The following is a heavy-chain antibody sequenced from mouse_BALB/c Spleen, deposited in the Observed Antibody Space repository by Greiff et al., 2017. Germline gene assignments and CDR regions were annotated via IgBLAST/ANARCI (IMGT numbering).Heavy chain of an antibody. CDR2: ISDGGSYT. Sequence: EVKLVESGGGLVKPGGSLKLSCAASGFTFSDYYMYWVRQTPEKRLEWVATISDGGSYTYYPDSVKGRFTISRDNAKNNLYLQMSSLKSEDTAMYYCARAGSTMIPFYAMDYWGQGTSVTVSS. V-gene: IGHV5-4*02. CDR3: ARAGSTMIPFYAMDY. J-gene: IGHJ4*01. CDR1: GFTFSDYY. D-gene: IGHD2-4*01.